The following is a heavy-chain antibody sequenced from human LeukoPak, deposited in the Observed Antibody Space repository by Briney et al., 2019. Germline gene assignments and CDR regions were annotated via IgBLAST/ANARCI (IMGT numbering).Heavy chain of an antibody. CDR3: ARDAITLTEPIWFDP. Sequence: GGSLRLSCAASGFTFSSYSMNWVRQAPGKGLEWVSSISSSSSYIYYADSVKGRFTISRDNAKNSLYLQMNSLRAEDTAVYYCARDAITLTEPIWFDPWGQGTLVTVSS. D-gene: IGHD3-22*01. CDR1: GFTFSSYS. J-gene: IGHJ5*02. V-gene: IGHV3-21*01. CDR2: ISSSSSYI.